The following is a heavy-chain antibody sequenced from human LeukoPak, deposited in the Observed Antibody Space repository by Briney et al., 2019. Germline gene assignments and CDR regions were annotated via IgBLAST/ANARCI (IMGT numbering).Heavy chain of an antibody. Sequence: GGSLRLSCAVSGFTLSRAWMHWVRQAPGKGLVWVSRINNDGSNTRHADSVKGRFTISRDIAKNTLYLQMNSLRAEDTAVYYCTRVSGLGMNEYYYLWGQGTLVTVSS. CDR1: GFTLSRAW. D-gene: IGHD2/OR15-2a*01. J-gene: IGHJ4*02. CDR2: INNDGSNT. CDR3: TRVSGLGMNEYYYL. V-gene: IGHV3-74*01.